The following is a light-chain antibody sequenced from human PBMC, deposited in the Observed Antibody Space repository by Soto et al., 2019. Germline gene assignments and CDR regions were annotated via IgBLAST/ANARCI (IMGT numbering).Light chain of an antibody. CDR2: GAS. CDR1: QSVSKSY. V-gene: IGKV3-20*01. CDR3: QQYGSSPPIT. Sequence: EIVLTQSPGTLSLSPGERATLSCRASQSVSKSYLAWYQQKPGQAPRLLIYGASSRDTGIPDRFSGSGSGTDFTLTISRLEPEDFAVYYCQQYGSSPPITFGQGTRLEIK. J-gene: IGKJ5*01.